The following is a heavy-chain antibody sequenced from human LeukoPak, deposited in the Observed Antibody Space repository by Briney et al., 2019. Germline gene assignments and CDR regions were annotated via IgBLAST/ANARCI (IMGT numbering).Heavy chain of an antibody. CDR1: GFTFGNYY. J-gene: IGHJ3*02. CDR3: ARDRITIFGVVTASIDVFDI. V-gene: IGHV3-7*01. D-gene: IGHD3-3*01. CDR2: IKQDGTEK. Sequence: GGSLRLSCVASGFTFGNYYMSWVRQAPGKGLEWVANIKQDGTEKYYADSVKGRFTISRDNAKNSLYLQMNSLRAEDTAIYYCARDRITIFGVVTASIDVFDIWGQGTMVTVSS.